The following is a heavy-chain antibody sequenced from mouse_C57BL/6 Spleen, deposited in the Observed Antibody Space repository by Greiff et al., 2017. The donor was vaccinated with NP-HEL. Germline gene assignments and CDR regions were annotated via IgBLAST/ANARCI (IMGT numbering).Heavy chain of an antibody. D-gene: IGHD1-1*01. CDR1: GYSITSGYD. CDR3: ARTLFITTGWYFDV. V-gene: IGHV3-1*01. Sequence: EVKVEESGPGMVKPSQSLSLTCTVTGYSITSGYDWHWIRHFPGNKLEWMGYISYSGSTNYNPSLKSRISITHDTSKNHFFLKLNSVTTEDTATYYCARTLFITTGWYFDVWGTGTTVTVSS. CDR2: ISYSGST. J-gene: IGHJ1*03.